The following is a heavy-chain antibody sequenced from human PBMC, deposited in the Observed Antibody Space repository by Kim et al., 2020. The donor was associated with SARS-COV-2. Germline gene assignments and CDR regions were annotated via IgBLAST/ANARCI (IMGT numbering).Heavy chain of an antibody. Sequence: GGSLRLSCAASGFTFSSYGMHWVRQAPGKGLEWVAVISYDGSNKYYADSVKGRFTISRDNSKNTLYLQMNSLRAEDTAVYYCARDQLGYCSGGSCSFDYWGQGTLVTVSS. V-gene: IGHV3-33*05. CDR1: GFTFSSYG. D-gene: IGHD2-15*01. CDR3: ARDQLGYCSGGSCSFDY. J-gene: IGHJ4*02. CDR2: ISYDGSNK.